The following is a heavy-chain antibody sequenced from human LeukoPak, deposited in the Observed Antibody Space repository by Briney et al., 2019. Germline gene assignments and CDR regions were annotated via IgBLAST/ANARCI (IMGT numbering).Heavy chain of an antibody. J-gene: IGHJ4*02. V-gene: IGHV4-31*03. D-gene: IGHD1-26*01. Sequence: PSETLSLTCTVSGGSISSGASDWGWIRQHPKRGLEWVGYINHSGSTYYNPSLGSRVTMSVDTSKNQFSLKLSSVTAADTAVFYCARENSGSYREFDYWGQGTLVTVSS. CDR3: ARENSGSYREFDY. CDR1: GGSISSGASD. CDR2: INHSGST.